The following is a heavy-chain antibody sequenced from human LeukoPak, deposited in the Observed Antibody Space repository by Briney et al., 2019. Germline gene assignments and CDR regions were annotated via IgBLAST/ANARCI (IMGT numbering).Heavy chain of an antibody. CDR1: GGSISSSSYY. V-gene: IGHV4-39*07. CDR3: ARDRGYCSGGSCYDFDY. J-gene: IGHJ4*02. CDR2: IYYSGST. Sequence: SETLSLTCTVSGGSISSSSYYWGWIRQPPGEGLEWIGSIYYSGSTYYNPSLKSRVTISVDTSKNQFSLKLSSVTAADTAVYYCARDRGYCSGGSCYDFDYWGQGTLVTVSS. D-gene: IGHD2-15*01.